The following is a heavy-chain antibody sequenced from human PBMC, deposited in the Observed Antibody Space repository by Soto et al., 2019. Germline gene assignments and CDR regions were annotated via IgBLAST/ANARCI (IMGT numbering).Heavy chain of an antibody. V-gene: IGHV1-69*13. CDR2: IIPIFGTA. CDR3: ARVGTNIGYSSGWYFDY. J-gene: IGHJ4*02. CDR1: GGPFSSYA. D-gene: IGHD6-19*01. Sequence: SVKVSCKASGGPFSSYAISWVRQAPGQGLEWMGGIIPIFGTANYAQKFQGRVTITADESTSTAYMELSSLRSEDTAVYYCARVGTNIGYSSGWYFDYWGQGTLVTVSS.